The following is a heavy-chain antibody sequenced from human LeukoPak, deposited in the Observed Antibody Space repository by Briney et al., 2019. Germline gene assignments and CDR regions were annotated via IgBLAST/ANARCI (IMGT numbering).Heavy chain of an antibody. CDR2: IYHSGRT. CDR1: GYSISSDYY. V-gene: IGHV4-38-2*02. D-gene: IGHD6-13*01. J-gene: IGHJ4*02. Sequence: SETLSLTCTVSGYSISSDYYWGWIRQPPGKGLEWIGSIYHSGRTYYNPSLKSRVTISVDTSKNQFSLKLSSVTAADTAVYYCARYSVLSSSCAYWGQGTLVTVSS. CDR3: ARYSVLSSSCAY.